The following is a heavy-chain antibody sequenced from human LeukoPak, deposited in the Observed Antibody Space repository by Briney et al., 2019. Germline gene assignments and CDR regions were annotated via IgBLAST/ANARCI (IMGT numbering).Heavy chain of an antibody. CDR1: GYTFTNYP. V-gene: IGHV7-4-1*02. D-gene: IGHD2-15*01. J-gene: IGHJ4*02. CDR2: IDTNTGKP. CDR3: ARDSYCSAGTCYSRVGY. Sequence: ASVKVSCKASGYTFTNYPMNWVRQAPGQGLEWMGWIDTNTGKPTYAQGFTGRFVFSLDTPATTAYLQISSLKGEDTAVYYCARDSYCSAGTCYSRVGYWGQGTLVIVSS.